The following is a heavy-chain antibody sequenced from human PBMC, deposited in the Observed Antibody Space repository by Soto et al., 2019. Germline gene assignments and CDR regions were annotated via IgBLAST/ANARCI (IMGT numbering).Heavy chain of an antibody. J-gene: IGHJ2*01. D-gene: IGHD3-22*01. Sequence: PSETLSLTCTVSGGSISSSSYCWGWIRQPPGKGLEWIGSIYYSGSTYYNPSLKSRVTISVDTSKNQFSLKLSSVTAADTAVYYCADSSGYYWYFDLWGRGPLVTVSS. V-gene: IGHV4-39*01. CDR3: ADSSGYYWYFDL. CDR1: GGSISSSSYC. CDR2: IYYSGST.